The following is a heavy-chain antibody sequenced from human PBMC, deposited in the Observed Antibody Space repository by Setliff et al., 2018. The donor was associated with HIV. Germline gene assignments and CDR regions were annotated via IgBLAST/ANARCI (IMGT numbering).Heavy chain of an antibody. CDR2: IFPGDSDT. V-gene: IGHV5-51*01. CDR3: ASLRGDYVGQYYYYMDI. D-gene: IGHD4-17*01. Sequence: PGESLKISCTGSGFNFNTDWIVWVRQIPGKGLEWMGSIFPGDSDTRYSPSFQDQVTISVDKSISTACLQWRSLKASDTAFYYCASLRGDYVGQYYYYMDIWGKGTTVTVS. CDR1: GFNFNTDW. J-gene: IGHJ6*03.